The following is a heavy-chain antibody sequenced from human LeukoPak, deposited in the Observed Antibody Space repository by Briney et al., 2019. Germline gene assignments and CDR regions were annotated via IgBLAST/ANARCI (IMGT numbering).Heavy chain of an antibody. J-gene: IGHJ4*02. Sequence: PGGSLRLSCAASGFTFGSYAMSWVRQAPGKGLEWVSAISGSGGSTYYADSVKGRFTISRDNSKNTLYLKMNSLRAEDTAVYYCGKGGSQYISLHYFDYWGQGTLVTVSS. D-gene: IGHD2/OR15-2a*01. CDR1: GFTFGSYA. CDR3: GKGGSQYISLHYFDY. V-gene: IGHV3-23*01. CDR2: ISGSGGST.